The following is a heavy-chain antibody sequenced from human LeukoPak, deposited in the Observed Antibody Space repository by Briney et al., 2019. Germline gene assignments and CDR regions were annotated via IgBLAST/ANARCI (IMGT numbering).Heavy chain of an antibody. CDR3: AKIYLYDTSGPHLGMDA. CDR1: GFTFSTYA. D-gene: IGHD2-15*01. V-gene: IGHV3-23*01. CDR2: ITDSCDTT. Sequence: GVTLRLSCTASGFTFSTYAMSWVRQAPGTGLEWVSSITDSCDTTHYADSVKGRFTISRDNSKNTLYMQMSSLRAEDTALYYCAKIYLYDTSGPHLGMDAWGLGTTVTV. J-gene: IGHJ6*02.